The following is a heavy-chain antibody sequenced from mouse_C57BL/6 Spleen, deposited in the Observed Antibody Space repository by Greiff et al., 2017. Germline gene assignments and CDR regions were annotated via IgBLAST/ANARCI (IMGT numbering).Heavy chain of an antibody. J-gene: IGHJ1*03. CDR2: IDPNSGGT. V-gene: IGHV1-72*01. CDR1: GYTFTSYW. D-gene: IGHD1-1*01. CDR3: ASPYYYGSSYWYFDV. Sequence: VQLQQPGAELVKPGASVKLSCKASGYTFTSYWMHWVKQRPGRGLEWIGRIDPNSGGTKYNEKLKSKATLTVDKPSSTAYMQLSSLTSEDSAVYYCASPYYYGSSYWYFDVWGTGTTVTVSS.